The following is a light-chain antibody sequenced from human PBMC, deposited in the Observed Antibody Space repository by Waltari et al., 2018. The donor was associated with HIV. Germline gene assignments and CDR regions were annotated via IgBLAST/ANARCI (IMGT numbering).Light chain of an antibody. Sequence: DIQMTQSPSSLSASVGDRVTITCRASLSISSYLTGYQQKPGKAPKLLIYAASALQSGVPSRFSGSGSGTDFTLTISNLQPEDSATYFCQQSYNIPRTFGQGTQL. CDR2: AAS. CDR3: QQSYNIPRT. V-gene: IGKV1-39*01. CDR1: LSISSY. J-gene: IGKJ2*01.